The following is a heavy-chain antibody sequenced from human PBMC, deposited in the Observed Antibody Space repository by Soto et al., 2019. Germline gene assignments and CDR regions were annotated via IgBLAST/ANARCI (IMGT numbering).Heavy chain of an antibody. Sequence: QVHLVQSGAEGKKPGASVKVSCKGSGYAFTTYGITWVRQAHGQGLEWMGWISAHNGNTNYAQKLQGRVTVTRDTSTSTAYMELRSLRSDDTAVYYCARGRYGDYWGQGALVTVSS. J-gene: IGHJ4*02. CDR1: GYAFTTYG. V-gene: IGHV1-18*01. CDR2: ISAHNGNT. D-gene: IGHD1-1*01. CDR3: ARGRYGDY.